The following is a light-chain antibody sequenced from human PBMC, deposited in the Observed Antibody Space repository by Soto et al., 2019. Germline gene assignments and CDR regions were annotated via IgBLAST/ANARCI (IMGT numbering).Light chain of an antibody. CDR3: APWDDSLTAVT. CDR2: SNN. CDR1: TSNIGGNT. Sequence: QPVLTQPPSASGTPGQRVTISCSGSTSNIGGNTVNWYQQLPGTAPKLLIYSNNQRPSGVPDRFSGSKSGTSASLAISRLHSEDEAAYYRAPWDDSLTAVTFGGGTNLTVL. J-gene: IGLJ2*01. V-gene: IGLV1-44*01.